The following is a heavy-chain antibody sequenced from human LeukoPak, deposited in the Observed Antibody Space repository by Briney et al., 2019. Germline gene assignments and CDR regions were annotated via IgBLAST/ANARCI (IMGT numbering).Heavy chain of an antibody. J-gene: IGHJ4*02. CDR1: GFTFSSYG. CDR3: AKLNYYDSSGYPPFDY. Sequence: GGSLRLSCAASGFTFSSYGMSWVRQAPGKGLEWVSAISGSGGSTYYADSVKGRFTISRDNAKNSLYLQMNSLRAEDTAVYYCAKLNYYDSSGYPPFDYWGQGTLVTVSS. V-gene: IGHV3-23*01. D-gene: IGHD3-22*01. CDR2: ISGSGGST.